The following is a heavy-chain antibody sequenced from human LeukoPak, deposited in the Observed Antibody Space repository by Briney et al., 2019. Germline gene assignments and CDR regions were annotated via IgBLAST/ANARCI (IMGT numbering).Heavy chain of an antibody. CDR2: IYYSGST. CDR1: GGFISSGGYF. V-gene: IGHV4-31*03. CDR3: ARAIAAAGRSYYFDY. J-gene: IGHJ4*02. D-gene: IGHD6-13*01. Sequence: PSETLSLTCTVSGGFISSGGYFWSWIRQHPGKGLEWIGFIYYSGSTYYNPSLKSRVTISVDTFKNQFSLKLNSVTAADTAVYFCARAIAAAGRSYYFDYWGQGTLVTVSS.